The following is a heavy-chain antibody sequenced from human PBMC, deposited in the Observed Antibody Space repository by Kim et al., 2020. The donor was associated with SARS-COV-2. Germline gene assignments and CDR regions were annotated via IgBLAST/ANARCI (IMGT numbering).Heavy chain of an antibody. D-gene: IGHD3-10*01. CDR2: IYYSGST. CDR3: SRQEALLWFGEPTYYF. J-gene: IGHJ4*01. Sequence: SETLSLTCTVSGGSISSSSYYWGWIRQPPGKGLEWIGSIYYSGSTYYNPSLKSRVTISVDTSKNQFSLKLSSVTAADTAVYYCSRQEALLWFGEPTYYF. CDR1: GGSISSSSYY. V-gene: IGHV4-39*01.